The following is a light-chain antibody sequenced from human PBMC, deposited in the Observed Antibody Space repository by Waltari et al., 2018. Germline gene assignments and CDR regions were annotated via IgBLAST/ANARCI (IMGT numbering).Light chain of an antibody. J-gene: IGKJ5*01. CDR1: QSVSSN. CDR2: GAS. Sequence: EIVMTQSPATLSVSPGERATLSCRASQSVSSNLAWYQQKPGQAPRLLIYGASTRATGIPAKFSGRGSWTEFTLTISSLQSEDFAVYYWQEENNWAGGNFGQGKRLEIK. CDR3: QEENNWAGGN. V-gene: IGKV3-15*01.